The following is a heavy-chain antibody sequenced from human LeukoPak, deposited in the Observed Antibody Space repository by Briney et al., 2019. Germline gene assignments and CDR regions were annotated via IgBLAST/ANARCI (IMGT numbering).Heavy chain of an antibody. CDR2: IWYDGSNK. J-gene: IGHJ2*01. D-gene: IGHD4-17*01. Sequence: PGGSLGLSCAASGFTFSSYGMHWVRQAPGKGLEWVAVIWYDGSNKYYADSVKGRFTISRDNSKNTLYLQMNSLRAEDTAVYYCARDSGLDGDYATSAFDLWGRGTLVTVSS. CDR1: GFTFSSYG. V-gene: IGHV3-33*01. CDR3: ARDSGLDGDYATSAFDL.